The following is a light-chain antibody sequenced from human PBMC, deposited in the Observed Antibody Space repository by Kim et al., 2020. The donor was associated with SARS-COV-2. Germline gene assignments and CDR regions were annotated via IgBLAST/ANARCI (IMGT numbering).Light chain of an antibody. Sequence: QTVDVTGIRSSSNNGAGYDVHWYQHLPTTAPKLLIYSNGNRPSGVPDRFSGSTSGTSASLAITGLQAEDEADYYCQSYDSSLSGYVFGSGTKVTVL. CDR3: QSYDSSLSGYV. V-gene: IGLV1-40*01. J-gene: IGLJ1*01. CDR1: SSNNGAGYD. CDR2: SNG.